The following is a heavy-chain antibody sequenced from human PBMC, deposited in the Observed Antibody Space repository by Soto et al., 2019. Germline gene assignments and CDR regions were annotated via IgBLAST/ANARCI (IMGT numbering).Heavy chain of an antibody. V-gene: IGHV4-4*07. D-gene: IGHD3-3*01. CDR1: GGSIISYY. CDR3: AREDTIFGVVTHAFDI. Sequence: SETLSLTCTVSGGSIISYYCSCIRHPSWKGLEWIGRIYTSGSTNYNPSLKSRVTMSVDTSKNQFSLKLSSVTAADTAVYYCAREDTIFGVVTHAFDIWGQGTMVTVSS. J-gene: IGHJ3*02. CDR2: IYTSGST.